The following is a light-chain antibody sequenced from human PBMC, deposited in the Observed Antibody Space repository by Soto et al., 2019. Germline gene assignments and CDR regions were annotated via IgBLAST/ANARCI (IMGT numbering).Light chain of an antibody. Sequence: IVLTQSPATLSLSPGERANLSCRASQSVSSYLAWYQQKPGQAPRLLIYGASSRATGIPDRFSGSGSGTDFTLAISRLEPEDFAVYYCQQYSSSPPLTFGGGTKVDIK. CDR1: QSVSSY. CDR3: QQYSSSPPLT. J-gene: IGKJ4*01. CDR2: GAS. V-gene: IGKV3-20*01.